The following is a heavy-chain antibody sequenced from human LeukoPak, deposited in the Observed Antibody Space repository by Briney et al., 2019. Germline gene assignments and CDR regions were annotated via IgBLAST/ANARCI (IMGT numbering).Heavy chain of an antibody. CDR1: GGSISSYY. V-gene: IGHV4-4*07. J-gene: IGHJ3*02. CDR3: ASGRDDAFDI. Sequence: SETLSLTWTVSGGSISSYYWSWVRQPAGEGLEWVGRIYTSGSTNYNPSLKSRVTMSVDTSKNQFSLKLSSVTAADTAVYYCASGRDDAFDIWGQGTMVTVSS. CDR2: IYTSGST.